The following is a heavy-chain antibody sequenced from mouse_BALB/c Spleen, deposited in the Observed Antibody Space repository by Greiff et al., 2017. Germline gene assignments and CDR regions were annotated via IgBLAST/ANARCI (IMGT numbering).Heavy chain of an antibody. CDR3: ARGWFYYAMDY. CDR1: GYTFTDYY. D-gene: IGHD2-3*01. J-gene: IGHJ4*01. CDR2: VNPNNGGT. Sequence: EVKLVESGPELVKPGASVKISCKASGYTFTDYYMNWVKQSHGKSLEWIGLVNPNNGGTSYNQKFKGKATLTVDKSSSTAYMELRSLTSEDSAVYYCARGWFYYAMDYWGQGTSVTVSS. V-gene: IGHV1-26*01.